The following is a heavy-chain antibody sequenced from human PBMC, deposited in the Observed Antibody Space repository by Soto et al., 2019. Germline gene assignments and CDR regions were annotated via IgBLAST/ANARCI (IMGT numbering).Heavy chain of an antibody. Sequence: QVQLQQWGAGLLKPSETLSLTCAVYGGSFSGYYWTWIRQPPGTGLEWIGEINHSGSTNYNPSLKSRVTLSVSPSKNQFSPELTSVTAADPAVYYWARDKITGLFDYWGQGTLVTVSS. CDR2: INHSGST. V-gene: IGHV4-34*01. CDR3: ARDKITGLFDY. CDR1: GGSFSGYY. J-gene: IGHJ4*02. D-gene: IGHD2-8*02.